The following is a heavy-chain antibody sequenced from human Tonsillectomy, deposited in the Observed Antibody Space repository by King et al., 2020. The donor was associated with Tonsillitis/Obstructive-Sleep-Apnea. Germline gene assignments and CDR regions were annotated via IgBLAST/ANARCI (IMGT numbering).Heavy chain of an antibody. D-gene: IGHD3-16*01. CDR2: INWDDDK. Sequence: TLKESGPTLVKPTQTLTLTCTFSGFSLSTSGVGVGWIRQPPGKALEWLALINWDDDKRYSPSLKSRLTITKDTSKNQVVLTMTNMDPVDTATYYCAHRRGPLYSFDYWGQGTLVTVSS. CDR1: GFSLSTSGVG. J-gene: IGHJ4*02. CDR3: AHRRGPLYSFDY. V-gene: IGHV2-5*02.